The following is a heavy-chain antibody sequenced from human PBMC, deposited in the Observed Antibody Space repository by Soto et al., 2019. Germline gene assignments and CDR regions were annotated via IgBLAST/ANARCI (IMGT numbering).Heavy chain of an antibody. CDR1: GGSFSGYY. CDR2: INHSGST. V-gene: IGHV4-34*01. CDR3: ARSNYDFSYYYYYMDV. J-gene: IGHJ6*03. D-gene: IGHD3-3*01. Sequence: SETLSLTCAVYGGSFSGYYWSWIRQPPGKGLEWIGEINHSGSTNYNPSLKSRITISVDTSKNQFSLKLSSVTAADTALYYCARSNYDFSYYYYYMDVWGKGTTVTVSS.